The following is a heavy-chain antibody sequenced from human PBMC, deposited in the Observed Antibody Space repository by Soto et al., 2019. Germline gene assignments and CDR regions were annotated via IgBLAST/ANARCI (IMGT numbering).Heavy chain of an antibody. V-gene: IGHV4-59*01. CDR1: GDPINSYY. CDR3: ARDGGRYYGLDV. D-gene: IGHD3-3*01. CDR2: IYYRGST. J-gene: IGHJ6*02. Sequence: SETLSLTCTVSGDPINSYYWSWIRQPPGKGLEWIGHIYYRGSTKYNPSLKSRVTISTDTSKNQFSLKLSSVTAADTAVYYCARDGGRYYGLDVWGQGTTVTVSS.